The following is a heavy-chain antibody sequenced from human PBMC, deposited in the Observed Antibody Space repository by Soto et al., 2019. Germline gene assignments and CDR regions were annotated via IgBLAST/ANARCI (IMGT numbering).Heavy chain of an antibody. V-gene: IGHV3-13*01. CDR2: LSYAGDT. CDR1: GFTLSTYD. Sequence: GESLRLSCAASGFTLSTYDMHWVRQATGKGLEWVAALSYAGDTYYPGSVKGRFTVSRESAKNSLYLQMNSLTAGDTAVYYCAKGPYSASGYYYMDVWGKGTTVTVSS. CDR3: AKGPYSASGYYYMDV. D-gene: IGHD2-15*01. J-gene: IGHJ6*03.